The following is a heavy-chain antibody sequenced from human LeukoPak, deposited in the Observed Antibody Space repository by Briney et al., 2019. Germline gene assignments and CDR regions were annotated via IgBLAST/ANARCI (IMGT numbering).Heavy chain of an antibody. CDR1: GCTFSSYA. Sequence: SVKVSCKASGCTFSSYAISWVRQAPGQGLEWMGGIIPIFGTANYEQKFQGRVTITADESTSTAYMELSSLRSEDTAVYYCASRGRYSGYDFYGMDVWGQGTTVTVSS. CDR2: IIPIFGTA. V-gene: IGHV1-69*13. D-gene: IGHD5-12*01. CDR3: ASRGRYSGYDFYGMDV. J-gene: IGHJ6*02.